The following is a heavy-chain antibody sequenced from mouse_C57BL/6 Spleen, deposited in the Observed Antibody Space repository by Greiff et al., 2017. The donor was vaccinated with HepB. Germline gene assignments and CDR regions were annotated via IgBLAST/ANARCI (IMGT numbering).Heavy chain of an antibody. Sequence: EVMLVESGGGLVKPGGSLKLSCAASGFTFSRYAMSWVRQTPEKRLEWVATISDGGSYTYYPDNVKGRFTISRDNAKNNLYLQMSHLKSEDTAMYYCARAYGSSDGWFAYWGQGTLVTVSA. D-gene: IGHD1-1*01. J-gene: IGHJ3*01. CDR3: ARAYGSSDGWFAY. V-gene: IGHV5-4*03. CDR1: GFTFSRYA. CDR2: ISDGGSYT.